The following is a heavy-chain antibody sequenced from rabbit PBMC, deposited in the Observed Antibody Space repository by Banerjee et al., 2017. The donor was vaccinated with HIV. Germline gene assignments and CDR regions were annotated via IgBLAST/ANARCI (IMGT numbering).Heavy chain of an antibody. D-gene: IGHD6-1*01. J-gene: IGHJ4*01. CDR3: ARDQAGSTGYAYGNFNL. V-gene: IGHV1S40*01. Sequence: QSLEESGGDLVKPGASLTLTCTASGFSFSSSYYICWVRQAPGKGPEWIGCIDAGDSGSTIYASWAKGRFTISKTSSTTVTLQMTSLTAADTATYFCARDQAGSTGYAYGNFNLWGPGTLVTVS. CDR2: IDAGDSGST. CDR1: GFSFSSSYY.